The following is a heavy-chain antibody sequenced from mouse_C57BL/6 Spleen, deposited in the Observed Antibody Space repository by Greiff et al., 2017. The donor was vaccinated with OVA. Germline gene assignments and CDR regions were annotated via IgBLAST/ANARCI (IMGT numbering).Heavy chain of an antibody. CDR3: AQRHYGSSSCAY. J-gene: IGHJ3*01. CDR2: ICWNDDK. CDR1: GFSLSTSNMG. D-gene: IGHD1-1*01. V-gene: IGHV8-5*01. Sequence: QVTLKESGPGILQPSQTLSLTCSFSGFSLSTSNMGIGWIRQPSGKGLEWLAHICWNDDKYYNPSLKSRLTISKDTSNNQVIIKITSVDAADTATYDCAQRHYGSSSCAYWGQGTLVTVSA.